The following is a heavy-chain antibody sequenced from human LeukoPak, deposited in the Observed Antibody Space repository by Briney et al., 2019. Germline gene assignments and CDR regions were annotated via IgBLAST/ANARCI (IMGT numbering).Heavy chain of an antibody. CDR2: IDPSSTYI. Sequence: GGSLRFSCAASGFTFSSYAMNWVRQAPGKGLEWVSAIDPSSTYIYYADSVKGRFTISRDNAENSLYLQMNSLRVEDTAVYYCARAPTVLVGYCSSSSCQADYWGQGTLVTVSS. CDR3: ARAPTVLVGYCSSSSCQADY. D-gene: IGHD2-2*01. CDR1: GFTFSSYA. J-gene: IGHJ4*02. V-gene: IGHV3-21*01.